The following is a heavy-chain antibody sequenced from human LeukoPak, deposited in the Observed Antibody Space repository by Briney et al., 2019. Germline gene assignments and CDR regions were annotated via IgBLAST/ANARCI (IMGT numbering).Heavy chain of an antibody. V-gene: IGHV4-59*08. CDR3: ARQWMATIDY. CDR1: ADSISDYY. D-gene: IGHD5-24*01. J-gene: IGHJ4*02. CDR2: IYNSGST. Sequence: PSETLSLTCSVSADSISDYYWSWIRQPPGKGLEWIGYIYNSGSTNYNPSLSSRVTISVDSSKKQFSLKVSSVTAADTAVYYCARQWMATIDYWGQGTLVTVSS.